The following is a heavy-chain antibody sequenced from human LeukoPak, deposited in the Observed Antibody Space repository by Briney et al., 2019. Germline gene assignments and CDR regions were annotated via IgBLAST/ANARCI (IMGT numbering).Heavy chain of an antibody. J-gene: IGHJ4*02. V-gene: IGHV3-48*03. CDR1: GFTFSSYE. Sequence: GGSLRPSCAASGFTFSSYEMNWVRQAPGKGLEWVSYISSSGSTIYYADSVKGRFTISRDNAKNSLYLQMNSLRAEDTAVYYCARVEYSYGSDYWGQGTLVTVSS. D-gene: IGHD5-18*01. CDR3: ARVEYSYGSDY. CDR2: ISSSGSTI.